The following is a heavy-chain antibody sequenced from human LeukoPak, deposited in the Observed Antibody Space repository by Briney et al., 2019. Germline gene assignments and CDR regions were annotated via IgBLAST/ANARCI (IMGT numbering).Heavy chain of an antibody. Sequence: SETPSLTCAVYGGSFSGYYWSWIRQPPGKGLEWIGEINHSGSTNYNPSLKSRVTISVDTSKNQFSLKLSSVTAADTAVYYCARGRPAVDYWGQGTLVTVSS. CDR2: INHSGST. V-gene: IGHV4-34*01. CDR3: ARGRPAVDY. J-gene: IGHJ4*02. CDR1: GGSFSGYY.